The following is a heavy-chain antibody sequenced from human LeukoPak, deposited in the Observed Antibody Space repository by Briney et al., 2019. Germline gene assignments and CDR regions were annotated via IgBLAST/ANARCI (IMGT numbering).Heavy chain of an antibody. Sequence: GGSLRLSCAASGFTFITNWMSWVRQAPGKGLEWVASIKEDGSEKYYVGFVKGRFTISRDNGKTSLYLQMNSLRAEDTAVYYCARGGGYASEYWGQGTLVTVSS. J-gene: IGHJ4*02. CDR1: GFTFITNW. CDR2: IKEDGSEK. V-gene: IGHV3-7*01. CDR3: ARGGGYASEY. D-gene: IGHD1-1*01.